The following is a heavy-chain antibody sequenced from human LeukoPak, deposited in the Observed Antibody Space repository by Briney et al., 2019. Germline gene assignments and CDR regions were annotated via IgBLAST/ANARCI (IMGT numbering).Heavy chain of an antibody. D-gene: IGHD2-15*01. Sequence: QAGGSLRLSCAASGFTFSSYAMSWVRQAPGKGLEWVSAISGSGGSTYYADSVKGRFTISRDNSKNTLYLQMSSLRAEDTAVYYCAKRDGGCSGGSCPLVYWGQGTLVTVSS. CDR2: ISGSGGST. CDR3: AKRDGGCSGGSCPLVY. CDR1: GFTFSSYA. J-gene: IGHJ4*02. V-gene: IGHV3-23*01.